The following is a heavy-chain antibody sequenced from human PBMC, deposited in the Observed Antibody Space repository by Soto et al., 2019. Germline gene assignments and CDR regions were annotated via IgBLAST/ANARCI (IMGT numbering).Heavy chain of an antibody. J-gene: IGHJ3*02. V-gene: IGHV1-2*02. Sequence: QLHLVQSGAVVKKPGASVTVSCSASGYPVTAYYMHWVRQAPGRGLEWMGGINPATGAAKYTQTFPGRVTPARDTSARPVLMEVSGLPSADPAVFYCARGGGVGVAGSAAFDMWGQGTLVTVSS. CDR1: GYPVTAYY. CDR3: ARGGGVGVAGSAAFDM. D-gene: IGHD3-3*01. CDR2: INPATGAA.